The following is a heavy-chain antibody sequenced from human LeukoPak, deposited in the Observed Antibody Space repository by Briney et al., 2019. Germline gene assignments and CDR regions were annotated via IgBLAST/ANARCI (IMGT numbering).Heavy chain of an antibody. CDR3: AGRGSSSGTFDI. D-gene: IGHD2-2*01. CDR2: IYTSGGT. J-gene: IGHJ3*02. Sequence: SETLSLTCTVSGGSITNLNYYWTWIRQPAGKRMEWIGRIYTSGGTNYNPSLKSRVTMSVDKSKNQISLNLASLTAADTALYYCAGRGSSSGTFDIWGPGTFVTVSS. V-gene: IGHV4-61*02. CDR1: GGSITNLNYY.